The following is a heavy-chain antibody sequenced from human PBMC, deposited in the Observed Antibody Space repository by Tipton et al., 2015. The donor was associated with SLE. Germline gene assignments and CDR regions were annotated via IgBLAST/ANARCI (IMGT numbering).Heavy chain of an antibody. CDR1: GDSISSGSYY. D-gene: IGHD1-26*01. CDR2: IFSKGST. CDR3: ARGPSSSETYYTWFDS. Sequence: TLSLTCTVSGDSISSGSYYWSWIRQPAGKGLEWIGRIFSKGSTNSNLSLKSRVAISLDTSKNQISLRLPSVTAADTAVYYCARGPSSSETYYTWFDSWGQGTLVTVSS. J-gene: IGHJ5*01. V-gene: IGHV4-61*02.